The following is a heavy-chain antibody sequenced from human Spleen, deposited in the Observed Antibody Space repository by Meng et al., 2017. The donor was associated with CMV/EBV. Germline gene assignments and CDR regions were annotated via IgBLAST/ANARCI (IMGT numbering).Heavy chain of an antibody. J-gene: IGHJ4*02. V-gene: IGHV3-11*04. CDR2: ISTSGTTI. Sequence: SVFIFSDYYMSWIRQAPGKGLEWVSYISTSGTTIDYADSVKGRFTISRDNAKNSLYLQMNSLRAEDTAVYYCARDQRIRYDSSGYPDYWGQGTLVTVSS. D-gene: IGHD3-22*01. CDR1: VFIFSDYY. CDR3: ARDQRIRYDSSGYPDY.